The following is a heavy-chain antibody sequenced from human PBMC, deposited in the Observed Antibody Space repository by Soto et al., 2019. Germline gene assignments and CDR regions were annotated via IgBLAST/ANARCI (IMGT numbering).Heavy chain of an antibody. Sequence: QVQLVESGGGVVQPGRSLRLSCAASGFTFSSYGMHWVRQAPGKGLEWVAVIWYDGSNKYYADSVKGRFTISRDNSKNTLYLQMNSLRAEDTAVYYCARDGGCGDGYTGGCNWFDLWGQGTLVTVSS. CDR1: GFTFSSYG. CDR3: ARDGGCGDGYTGGCNWFDL. D-gene: IGHD5-12*01. V-gene: IGHV3-33*01. J-gene: IGHJ5*02. CDR2: IWYDGSNK.